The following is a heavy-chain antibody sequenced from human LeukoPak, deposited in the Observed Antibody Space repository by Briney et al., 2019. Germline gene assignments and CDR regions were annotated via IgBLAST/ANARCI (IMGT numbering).Heavy chain of an antibody. CDR2: IYYSGRT. V-gene: IGHV4-30-4*07. CDR1: GDSISSGGYS. CDR3: ARDPHGSGSYGFDY. Sequence: PSQTLSLTCAVSGDSISSGGYSWSWIRQPPGKGPEWIGYIYYSGRTYYNPSLRRRVTISVDASKNQFSVKLRSVTAADTAVYYCARDPHGSGSYGFDYWGQGTLVTVSS. J-gene: IGHJ4*02. D-gene: IGHD3-10*01.